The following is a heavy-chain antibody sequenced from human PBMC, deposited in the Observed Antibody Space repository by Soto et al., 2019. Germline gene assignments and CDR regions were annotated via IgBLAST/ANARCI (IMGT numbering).Heavy chain of an antibody. V-gene: IGHV4-59*08. J-gene: IGHJ4*02. D-gene: IGHD6-19*01. CDR2: IYYSGST. CDR3: ARQVAVAGTEGKGFDY. CDR1: GGSISSYY. Sequence: SETLSLTCTVSGGSISSYYWSWIRQPPGKGLEWIGYIYYSGSTNYNPSLKSRVTISVDTSKNQFSLKLSSVTAADTAVYYCARQVAVAGTEGKGFDYWGQGTLVTVSS.